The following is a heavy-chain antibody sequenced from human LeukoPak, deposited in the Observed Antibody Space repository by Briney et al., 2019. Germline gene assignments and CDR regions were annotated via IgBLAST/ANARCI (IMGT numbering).Heavy chain of an antibody. CDR2: IYYSGST. J-gene: IGHJ4*02. D-gene: IGHD1-26*01. CDR1: GGSISSSSYY. CDR3: ASGSYHEDFDY. V-gene: IGHV4-39*07. Sequence: SATLSITCTVSGGSISSSSYYWGWIRPPPGKGLEWIGSIYYSGSTYYNSSLKRRVIISVDTSKNQFSLKLSSVTAADTAVYYCASGSYHEDFDYCGQGTLVTVSS.